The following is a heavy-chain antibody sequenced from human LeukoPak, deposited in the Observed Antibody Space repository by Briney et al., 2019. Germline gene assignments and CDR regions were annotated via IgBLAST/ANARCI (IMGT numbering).Heavy chain of an antibody. D-gene: IGHD1-26*01. CDR1: GGSINSGGYY. CDR2: IYYSGST. CDR3: ASNGTNVRYYFDS. V-gene: IGHV4-31*03. J-gene: IGHJ4*02. Sequence: SQTLSLTCTVSGGSINSGGYYWSWIRQHPGKGLEWIGYIYYSGSTYYNPSLKSRVTISVDTSKNQFSLKLSSVTAADTAVYYCASNGTNVRYYFDSWGQGTLVTVSS.